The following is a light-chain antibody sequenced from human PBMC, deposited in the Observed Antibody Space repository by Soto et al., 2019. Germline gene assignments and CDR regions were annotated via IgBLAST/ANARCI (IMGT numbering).Light chain of an antibody. J-gene: IGKJ4*01. V-gene: IGKV3-20*01. CDR1: QDVDNNF. Sequence: EIVLTQSPGTLSLSPSEGATLSCRASQDVDNNFLAWYQQRPGQAPRLLIYASSRRATGIPDRFSGSGSGTDFTLTISRVGPEDIAVYFCHQYYSSITFGGGIKVEVK. CDR3: HQYYSSIT. CDR2: ASS.